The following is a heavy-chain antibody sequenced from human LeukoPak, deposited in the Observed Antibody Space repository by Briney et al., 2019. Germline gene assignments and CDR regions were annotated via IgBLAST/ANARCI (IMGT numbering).Heavy chain of an antibody. CDR3: ARLAWGRLDY. J-gene: IGHJ4*02. Sequence: ASVKVSCRTSGYDFSTYGITWVRQAPGQGLEYMGWIRPSNGNRNYAQKVQDRVTLTTDTSTSTVYMELRSLRSDDTAVYYCARLAWGRLDYWGQGTLVTVSS. CDR2: IRPSNGNR. CDR1: GYDFSTYG. D-gene: IGHD7-27*01. V-gene: IGHV1-18*01.